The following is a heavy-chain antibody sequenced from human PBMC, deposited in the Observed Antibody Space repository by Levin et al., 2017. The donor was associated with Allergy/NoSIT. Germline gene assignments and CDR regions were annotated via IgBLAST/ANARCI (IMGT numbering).Heavy chain of an antibody. V-gene: IGHV3-30-3*01. CDR1: GFTFSSYA. Sequence: GGSLRLSCAASGFTFSSYAMHWVRQAPGKGLEWVAVISYDGSNKYYADSVKGRFTISRDNSKNTLYLQMNSLRAEDTAVYYCAREIGYYYGMDVWGQGTTVTVSS. J-gene: IGHJ6*02. D-gene: IGHD3-22*01. CDR2: ISYDGSNK. CDR3: AREIGYYYGMDV.